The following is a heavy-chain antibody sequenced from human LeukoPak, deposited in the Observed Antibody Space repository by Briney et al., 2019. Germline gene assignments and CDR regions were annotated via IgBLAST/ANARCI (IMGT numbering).Heavy chain of an antibody. D-gene: IGHD3-22*01. J-gene: IGHJ4*02. Sequence: GGSLRLSCAASGFTFDDYAMHWVRQAPGKGLVWVSRINSDGSSTSYADSVKGRFTISRDNAKNTLYLQMNSLRAEDTAVYYCARDPPYYDSSGYWGQGTLVTVSS. CDR2: INSDGSST. CDR3: ARDPPYYDSSGY. V-gene: IGHV3-74*01. CDR1: GFTFDDYA.